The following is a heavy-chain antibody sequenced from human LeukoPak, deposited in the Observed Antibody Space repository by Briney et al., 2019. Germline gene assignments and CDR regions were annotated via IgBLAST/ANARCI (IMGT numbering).Heavy chain of an antibody. CDR3: ARSSFTYDSSGYWGYYYYYMDV. J-gene: IGHJ6*03. CDR1: EFSVGSNY. CDR2: IYSGGST. D-gene: IGHD3-22*01. Sequence: GGSLRLSCAASEFSVGSNYMTWVRQAPGKGLEWVSLIYSGGSTYYADSVKGRFTISRDNSKNTLYLQMNSLRAEDTAVYYCARSSFTYDSSGYWGYYYYYMDVWGKGTTVTISS. V-gene: IGHV3-66*01.